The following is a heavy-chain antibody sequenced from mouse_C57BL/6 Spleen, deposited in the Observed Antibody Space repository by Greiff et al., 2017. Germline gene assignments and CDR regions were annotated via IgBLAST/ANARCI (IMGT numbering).Heavy chain of an antibody. CDR1: GYTFTSYW. V-gene: IGHV1-52*01. Sequence: VQLQQPGAELVRPGSSVQLSCKASGYTFTSYWMHWVKQRPIQGLERIGNIDPSDSETHYNQKFKDKATLTVDKSSSTAYMQLSSLTSEDSAVYCGARGNYGSSPYAMDYWGQGASVTVSS. J-gene: IGHJ4*01. CDR3: ARGNYGSSPYAMDY. D-gene: IGHD1-1*01. CDR2: IDPSDSET.